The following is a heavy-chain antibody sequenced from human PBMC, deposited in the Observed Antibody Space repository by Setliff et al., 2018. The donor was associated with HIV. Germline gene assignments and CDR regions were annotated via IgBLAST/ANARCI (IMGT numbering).Heavy chain of an antibody. CDR1: AGSIRSSTYY. CDR2: IYYSGST. V-gene: IGHV4-39*07. J-gene: IGHJ6*03. Sequence: PSETLSLTCTVSAGSIRSSTYYWAWIRQPPGKGLEWIGTIYYSGSTYYNPSLKSRATISVDMSKNQFSLRLSSVTAADTAVYYCASSSGSLYYMDVWGKGTTVTVSS. CDR3: ASSSGSLYYMDV. D-gene: IGHD1-26*01.